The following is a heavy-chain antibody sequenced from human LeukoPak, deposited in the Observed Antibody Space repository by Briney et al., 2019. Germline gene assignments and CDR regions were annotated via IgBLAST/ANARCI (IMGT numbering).Heavy chain of an antibody. D-gene: IGHD6-13*01. CDR3: AKDLQGSSWYSPDQ. J-gene: IGHJ4*02. V-gene: IGHV3-23*01. CDR2: ISGNGGST. Sequence: GGSLRLSCAASGFTFSGHAMTWVRQGPGKGLEWGSIISGNGGSTYYADSVKGRFTISRDNSKNTLYLKMNSLRAEDTAIYYCAKDLQGSSWYSPDQWGQGTLVTVSS. CDR1: GFTFSGHA.